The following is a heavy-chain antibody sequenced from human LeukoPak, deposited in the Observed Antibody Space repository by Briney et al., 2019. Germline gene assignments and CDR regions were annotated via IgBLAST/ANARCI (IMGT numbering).Heavy chain of an antibody. D-gene: IGHD2-2*01. J-gene: IGHJ4*02. V-gene: IGHV4-39*07. CDR1: GGSISSSSYY. CDR3: ARVCSNTNCILDY. Sequence: NPSETLSLTCTVSGGSISSSSYYWGWIRQPPGKGLEWIGSIYYSGSTYYNPSLKSRVTISVDTSKNQFSLKLSSVTAADTAVYYCARVCSNTNCILDYWGQGTQVTVSS. CDR2: IYYSGST.